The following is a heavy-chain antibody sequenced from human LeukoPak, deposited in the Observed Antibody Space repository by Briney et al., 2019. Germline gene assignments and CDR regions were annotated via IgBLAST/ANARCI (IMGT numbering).Heavy chain of an antibody. V-gene: IGHV3-53*04. CDR3: AREGYYDSSGYSIVY. J-gene: IGHJ4*02. CDR1: GFTVSSNY. Sequence: GGSLRLSCAASGFTVSSNYMSWVRQAPGKGLEWVSVIYSGGSTYYADSVKGRFTISRHNSKNTLYLQMNSLRAEDTAVYYCAREGYYDSSGYSIVYWGRGTLVTVSS. D-gene: IGHD3-22*01. CDR2: IYSGGST.